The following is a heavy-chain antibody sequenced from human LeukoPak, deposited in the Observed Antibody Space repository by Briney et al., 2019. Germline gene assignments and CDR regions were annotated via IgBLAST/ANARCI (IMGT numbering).Heavy chain of an antibody. CDR1: GGSISSYY. V-gene: IGHV4-59*01. CDR3: ARGGQEYQLLWPFDY. Sequence: PSETLSLTCTVSGGSISSYYWSWIRQPPGKGLEWIGYIYYSGSTNYNPSLKSRVTISVDTSKNQFSLKLSSVTAADTAVYYCARGGQEYQLLWPFDYWGQGTLVTVSS. CDR2: IYYSGST. D-gene: IGHD2-2*01. J-gene: IGHJ4*02.